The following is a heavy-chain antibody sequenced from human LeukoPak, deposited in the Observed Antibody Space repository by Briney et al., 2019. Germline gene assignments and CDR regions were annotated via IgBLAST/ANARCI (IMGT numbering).Heavy chain of an antibody. Sequence: GGSLRLSCAAAGFTFSSYWMHWVRQVPGKGLQWVARIDSDGRSRTSPSYAESVKGRFTISRDNAQNTFYLQMNSLRAEDAAVYYCVCPISGWHRFDLWGQGSLVTVSS. CDR1: GFTFSSYW. CDR3: VCPISGWHRFDL. J-gene: IGHJ5*02. V-gene: IGHV3-74*01. D-gene: IGHD6-19*01. CDR2: IDSDGRSRTSP.